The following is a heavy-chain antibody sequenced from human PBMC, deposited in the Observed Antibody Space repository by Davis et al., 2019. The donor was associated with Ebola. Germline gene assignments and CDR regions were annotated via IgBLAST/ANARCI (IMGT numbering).Heavy chain of an antibody. Sequence: ASVKVSCKASGYTFTGYYMHWVRQAPGQGLEWMGWINPNSGGTNYAQKFQGRVTMTRDTSISTAYMELSRLRSEDTAVYYCATYVVVVAATQNWFDPWGQGTLVTVSS. D-gene: IGHD2-15*01. V-gene: IGHV1-2*02. CDR1: GYTFTGYY. CDR3: ATYVVVVAATQNWFDP. CDR2: INPNSGGT. J-gene: IGHJ5*02.